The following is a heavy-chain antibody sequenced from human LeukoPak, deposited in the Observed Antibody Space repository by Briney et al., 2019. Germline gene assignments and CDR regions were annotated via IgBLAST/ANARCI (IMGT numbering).Heavy chain of an antibody. D-gene: IGHD1-14*01. CDR2: ISSSSSYI. CDR3: AREDTGGPDWFDP. Sequence: PGGSLRLSCAASGFTFSSYSMNWVRQAPGKGLEWVSSISSSSSYIYYADSVKGRFTISRDNAKNSLYLQMNSLRAEDTAVYYCAREDTGGPDWFDPWGQGTLVTVSS. J-gene: IGHJ5*02. CDR1: GFTFSSYS. V-gene: IGHV3-21*01.